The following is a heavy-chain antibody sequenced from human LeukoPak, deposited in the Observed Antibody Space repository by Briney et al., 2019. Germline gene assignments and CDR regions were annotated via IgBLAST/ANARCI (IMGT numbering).Heavy chain of an antibody. D-gene: IGHD3-22*01. V-gene: IGHV3-74*01. CDR3: ARGIRSNDGGTYYPYHFDY. J-gene: IGHJ4*02. CDR2: INSDGSTT. Sequence: SGGSLRLSCAASGFTFSNNWMHWVRQAPGKGLVWVSRINSDGSTTNYADSVKGRFTISRDNAKSTLYLQMNSLRAEDTAVYYCARGIRSNDGGTYYPYHFDYWGQGTLVTVSS. CDR1: GFTFSNNW.